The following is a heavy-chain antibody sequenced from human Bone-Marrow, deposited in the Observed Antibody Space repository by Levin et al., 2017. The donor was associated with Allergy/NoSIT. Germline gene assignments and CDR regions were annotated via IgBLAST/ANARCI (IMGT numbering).Heavy chain of an antibody. V-gene: IGHV3-30*04. CDR1: GFTFSSYA. CDR2: ISYDGSNK. D-gene: IGHD5-24*01. CDR3: ARGGGGRRWLQLIKAPDY. J-gene: IGHJ4*02. Sequence: SCAASGFTFSSYAMHWVRQAPGKGLEWVAVISYDGSNKYYADSVKGRFTISRDNSKNTLYLQMNSLRAEDTAVYYCARGGGGRRWLQLIKAPDYWGQGTLVTVSS.